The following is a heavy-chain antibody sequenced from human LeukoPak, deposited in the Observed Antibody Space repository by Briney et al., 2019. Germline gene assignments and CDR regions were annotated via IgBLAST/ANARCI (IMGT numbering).Heavy chain of an antibody. CDR3: ARDRPGILTGYYNY. V-gene: IGHV4-59*12. CDR1: GGSLNNYC. Sequence: SETLSLTCTVSGGSLNNYCWSWIRQPPGKGLEWIGYIYYTGSTNYNPSLKSRVTISLDTSKNQFSLKLSSVTAADTAVYYCARDRPGILTGYYNYWGQGTLVTVSS. CDR2: IYYTGST. D-gene: IGHD3-9*01. J-gene: IGHJ4*02.